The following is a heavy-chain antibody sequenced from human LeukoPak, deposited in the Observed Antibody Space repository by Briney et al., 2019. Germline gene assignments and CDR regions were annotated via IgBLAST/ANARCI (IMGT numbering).Heavy chain of an antibody. Sequence: SETLSLTCTVSGGSISGSYWSWIRQPPGKGLEWIGYIFYTGDNNYNPSLKTRATVSMDTSKNQFSLKMTSVTAADTAVYYCARHTYARPFDFWGQGTLVTVSS. J-gene: IGHJ4*02. CDR3: ARHTYARPFDF. CDR1: GGSISGSY. CDR2: IFYTGDN. D-gene: IGHD6-6*01. V-gene: IGHV4-59*08.